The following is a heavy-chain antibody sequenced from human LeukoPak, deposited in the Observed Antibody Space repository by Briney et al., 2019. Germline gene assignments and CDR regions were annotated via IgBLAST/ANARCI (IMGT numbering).Heavy chain of an antibody. D-gene: IGHD2-2*01. V-gene: IGHV1-2*02. J-gene: IGHJ4*02. CDR2: INPNSGGT. CDR1: GYTFTGYY. CDR3: AREDIVVGEPHDY. Sequence: ASVKVSCKASGYTFTGYYMHWVRQASGQGLEWMGWINPNSGGTNYAQKFQGRVTMTRDTSISTAYMELSRLRSDDTAVYYCAREDIVVGEPHDYWGQGTLVTVSS.